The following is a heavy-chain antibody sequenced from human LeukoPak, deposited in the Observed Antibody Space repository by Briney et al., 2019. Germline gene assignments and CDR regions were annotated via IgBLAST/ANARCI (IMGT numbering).Heavy chain of an antibody. CDR3: ARDVVVPAAIAFWYFDL. Sequence: SETLSLTCTVSGGSVSSGSYYWSWIRQPPGKGLGWIGYIYYSGSTNYNPSLKSRVTISVDTSKDQFSLKLSSVTAADTAVYYCARDVVVPAAIAFWYFDLWGRGTLVTVSS. CDR2: IYYSGST. J-gene: IGHJ2*01. V-gene: IGHV4-61*01. D-gene: IGHD2-2*01. CDR1: GGSVSSGSYY.